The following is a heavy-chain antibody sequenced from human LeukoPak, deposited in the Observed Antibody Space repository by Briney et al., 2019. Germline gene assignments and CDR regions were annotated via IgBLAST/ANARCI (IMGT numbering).Heavy chain of an antibody. CDR2: IKQDGSEK. J-gene: IGHJ4*02. CDR3: VRDRTGNWD. CDR1: GFSFSSYW. V-gene: IGHV3-7*01. D-gene: IGHD7-27*01. Sequence: PGGSLRLSCAASGFSFSSYWMSWVRQAPGKGLEWVANIKQDGSEKYYVDSVKGRFTISRDNAKNSLYLQMNSLRVDDTAVYSCVRDRTGNWDWGQGTLVTVSS.